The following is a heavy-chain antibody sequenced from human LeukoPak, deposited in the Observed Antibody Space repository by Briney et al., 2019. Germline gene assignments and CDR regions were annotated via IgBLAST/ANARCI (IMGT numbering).Heavy chain of an antibody. D-gene: IGHD3-3*01. CDR2: ISYDGSIK. J-gene: IGHJ4*02. CDR3: ARGGYYGSGRYYFDS. CDR1: GFTFSTYA. V-gene: IGHV3-30*04. Sequence: GGSLRLSCAVSGFTFSTYAMHWVRQAPGKGLQWVALISYDGSIKHYADSVKGRFTISRDNAKNTLHLQMNSLRAEDTAVYYCARGGYYGSGRYYFDSWGQGTLVTVSS.